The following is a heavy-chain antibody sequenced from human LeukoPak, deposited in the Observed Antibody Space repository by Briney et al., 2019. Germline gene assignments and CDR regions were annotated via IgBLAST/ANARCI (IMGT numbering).Heavy chain of an antibody. CDR1: GFTFSSYS. J-gene: IGHJ4*02. V-gene: IGHV3-21*01. D-gene: IGHD3-10*01. CDR2: ISSSSSYI. CDR3: AKVEFGDYVES. Sequence: GGSLRLSCAASGFTFSSYSMNWVRQAPGKGLEWVSSISSSSSYIYYAESVKGRFTISRDNAGNSLYLQMNGLRLEDTAVYYCAKVEFGDYVESWGQGTLVTVSS.